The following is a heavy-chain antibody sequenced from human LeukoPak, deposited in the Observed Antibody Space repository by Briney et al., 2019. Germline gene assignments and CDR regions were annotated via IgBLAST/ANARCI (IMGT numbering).Heavy chain of an antibody. J-gene: IGHJ6*02. D-gene: IGHD2-15*01. CDR1: GFSFSRYG. CDR3: ARAIICSGGSCYSYAMDV. CDR2: MWYDGSQE. Sequence: GGSLRLSCAASGFSFSRYGMHWVRQAPGKGLEWVAVMWYDGSQEYYADSVKGRFTISRDNSKNTLYLQMNSLRAEDTAVFYCARAIICSGGSCYSYAMDVWGQGTTVTVSS. V-gene: IGHV3-33*01.